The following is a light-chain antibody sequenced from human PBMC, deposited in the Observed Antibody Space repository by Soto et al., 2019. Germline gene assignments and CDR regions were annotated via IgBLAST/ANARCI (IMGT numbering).Light chain of an antibody. Sequence: QAVVTQEPSLTVSPGGTVTLTCGSSTGAVTSGHYPYWFQQKPGQAPRTLIYDTSNKHSWTPARFSGSLLGGKAALTLSGAHAEDEAEDYCLLPYSGARSVVFGGGTKLTVL. CDR2: DTS. CDR3: LLPYSGARSVV. V-gene: IGLV7-46*01. CDR1: TGAVTSGHY. J-gene: IGLJ2*01.